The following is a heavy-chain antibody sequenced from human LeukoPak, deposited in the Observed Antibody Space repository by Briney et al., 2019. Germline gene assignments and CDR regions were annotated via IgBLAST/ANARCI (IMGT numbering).Heavy chain of an antibody. Sequence: SSETLSLTCTVSGGSISSGGYYWSWIRPHPGKGLEWIGYIYYSGSTYYNPSLKSRVTISVDTSKNQFSLKLSSVTAADTAVYYCARDSRVRGASGLDYWGQGTLVTVSS. CDR3: ARDSRVRGASGLDY. D-gene: IGHD3-10*01. CDR1: GGSISSGGYY. CDR2: IYYSGST. V-gene: IGHV4-31*03. J-gene: IGHJ4*02.